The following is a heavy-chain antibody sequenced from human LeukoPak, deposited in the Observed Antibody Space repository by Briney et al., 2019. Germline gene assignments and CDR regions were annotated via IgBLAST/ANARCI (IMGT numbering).Heavy chain of an antibody. D-gene: IGHD3-22*01. Sequence: PGGSLSLSCAASGFTFSRYEMNWVRQAPGKGLEWVSYISTSGGTKYYADSVKGRFTISRDNAKNSLYLQMDSLRAEDTAVYYCARDSYYSSDYWGQGTLVTVSS. CDR1: GFTFSRYE. CDR3: ARDSYYSSDY. V-gene: IGHV3-48*03. CDR2: ISTSGGTK. J-gene: IGHJ4*02.